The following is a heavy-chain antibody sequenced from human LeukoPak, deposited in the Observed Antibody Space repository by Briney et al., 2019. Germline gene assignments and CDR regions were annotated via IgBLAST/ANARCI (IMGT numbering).Heavy chain of an antibody. J-gene: IGHJ6*02. CDR1: GFTFSSYG. V-gene: IGHV3-30*18. CDR3: AKDRMVRGRLYYYGMDV. D-gene: IGHD3-10*01. CDR2: ISYDGSDK. Sequence: PGGSLRLSCAASGFTFSSYGMHWVRHAPGKGLEWVAVISYDGSDKYYADSVKGRFTISRDNSKNTLYLQMNSLRAEDTAVYYCAKDRMVRGRLYYYGMDVWGQGTTVTVSS.